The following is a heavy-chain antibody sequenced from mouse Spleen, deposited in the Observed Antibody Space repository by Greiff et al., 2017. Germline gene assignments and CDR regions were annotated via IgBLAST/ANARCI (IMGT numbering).Heavy chain of an antibody. CDR1: GFNTKDTY. J-gene: IGHJ3*01. CDR2: IDPANGNT. CDR3: ACDDYGGAWFAD. Sequence: EVQLVESGAELVKPGASVKLSCTASGFNTKDTYMHWVKQRPEPGLEWIGRIDPANGNTKYDPKFQGKATITADTSSNTAYLQLSSLTSEDTAVYYCACDDYGGAWFADWGQGMLVTVS. D-gene: IGHD2-4*01. V-gene: IGHV14-3*02.